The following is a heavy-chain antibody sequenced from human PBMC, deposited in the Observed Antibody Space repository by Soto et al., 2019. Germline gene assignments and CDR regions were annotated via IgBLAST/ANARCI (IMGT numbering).Heavy chain of an antibody. CDR1: GFTFSSYE. CDR2: ITSSGSTI. J-gene: IGHJ4*02. V-gene: IGHV3-48*03. CDR3: AREAPDAFDY. D-gene: IGHD6-6*01. Sequence: EVQLVESGGGLVQPGGSLRLSCAASGFTFSSYELNWVRQAPGRGQEWVSYITSSGSTIYYADSVKGRFTISRDNAKNSLYLQMNSLRAEDTAVYYCAREAPDAFDYWGQGTLVTVSS.